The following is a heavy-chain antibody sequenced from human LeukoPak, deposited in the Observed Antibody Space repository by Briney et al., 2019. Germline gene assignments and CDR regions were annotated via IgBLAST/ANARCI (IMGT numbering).Heavy chain of an antibody. D-gene: IGHD6-13*01. J-gene: IGHJ6*03. Sequence: ASVKVSCKASNYSFTSYGISWVRQAPGQGLEWMAWINAYNGDTNYAQKLQGRVTMTTDTSTSTAYMELRSLRSDDTAVYYCARSVGKQQLVPRDYYYYYMDVWGKGTTVTVSS. CDR1: NYSFTSYG. CDR3: ARSVGKQQLVPRDYYYYYMDV. CDR2: INAYNGDT. V-gene: IGHV1-18*01.